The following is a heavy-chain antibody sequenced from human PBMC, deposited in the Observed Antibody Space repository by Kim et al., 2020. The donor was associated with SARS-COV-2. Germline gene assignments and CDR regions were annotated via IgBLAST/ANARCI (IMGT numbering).Heavy chain of an antibody. V-gene: IGHV4-39*01. J-gene: IGHJ3*02. Sequence: SETLSLTCTVSGGSISSSSYYWGWIRQPPGKGLEWIGSIYYSGSTYYNPSLKSRVTISVDTTKNQFSLKLSSVTAADTAVYYCARSGPAGAFDIWGQGT. D-gene: IGHD3-10*01. CDR2: IYYSGST. CDR3: ARSGPAGAFDI. CDR1: GGSISSSSYY.